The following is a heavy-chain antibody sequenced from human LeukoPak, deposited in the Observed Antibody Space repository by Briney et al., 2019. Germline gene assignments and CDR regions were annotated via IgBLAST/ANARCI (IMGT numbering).Heavy chain of an antibody. D-gene: IGHD3-10*01. CDR2: ISYDGSNK. Sequence: GGSLRLSCAASGFTFSSYAMHWVRQAPGKGLEWVAVISYDGSNKYYADSVKGRFTISRDNSKNTLYLQMNSLRAEDTAVYYCARDRVPMVRGVNYFDYWGQGTLVTVPS. CDR1: GFTFSSYA. V-gene: IGHV3-30*04. J-gene: IGHJ4*02. CDR3: ARDRVPMVRGVNYFDY.